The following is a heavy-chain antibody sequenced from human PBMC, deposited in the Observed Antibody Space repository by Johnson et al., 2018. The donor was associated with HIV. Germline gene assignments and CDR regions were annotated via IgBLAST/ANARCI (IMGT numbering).Heavy chain of an antibody. CDR1: GFTFSSYA. V-gene: IGHV3-30*14. Sequence: QVQLVESGGDLVQPGGSLRLSCAASGFTFSSYAMHWVRQAPGKGLEWVAVISYDGSNKYYADSVKGRFTISRDNSKNTVYLQMNSLRAEDTAVYYCARSPPAYGSGSYLGLDAFDIWGQGTMVTVSS. CDR3: ARSPPAYGSGSYLGLDAFDI. D-gene: IGHD3-10*01. J-gene: IGHJ3*02. CDR2: ISYDGSNK.